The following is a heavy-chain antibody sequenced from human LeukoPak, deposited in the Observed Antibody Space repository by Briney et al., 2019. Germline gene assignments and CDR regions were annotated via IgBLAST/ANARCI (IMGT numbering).Heavy chain of an antibody. CDR3: AISSGSYFNFDY. J-gene: IGHJ4*02. D-gene: IGHD1-26*01. V-gene: IGHV4-59*08. Sequence: PSETLSLTCTVSGGSISSYYWSWIRQPPGKGLEWIGYIYYSGSTNYNPSLKSRVTISVDTSENQFSLKLSSVTAADTAVYYCAISSGSYFNFDYWGQGTLVTVSS. CDR1: GGSISSYY. CDR2: IYYSGST.